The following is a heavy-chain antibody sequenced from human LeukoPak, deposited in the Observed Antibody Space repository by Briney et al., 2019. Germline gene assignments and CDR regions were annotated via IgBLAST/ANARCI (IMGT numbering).Heavy chain of an antibody. D-gene: IGHD3-10*01. J-gene: IGHJ6*02. V-gene: IGHV1-18*01. CDR1: GYTFTSYG. Sequence: ASVKVSCKASGYTFTSYGISWLRQAPGQGLEWMGWISAYNGNTNYAQKLQGRVTMTTDTSTSTAYMELRSLRSDDTAVYYCAREVSMVRGVHYYYYGMDVWGQGTTVTVSS. CDR2: ISAYNGNT. CDR3: AREVSMVRGVHYYYYGMDV.